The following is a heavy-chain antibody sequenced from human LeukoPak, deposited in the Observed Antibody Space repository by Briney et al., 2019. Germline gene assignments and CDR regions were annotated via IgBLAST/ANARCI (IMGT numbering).Heavy chain of an antibody. CDR3: ARDSSGCDY. D-gene: IGHD6-19*01. CDR2: IKQDGSEK. Sequence: GGSLRLSCAASEFTFSTYWMTWVRQAPGKGLEWVANIKQDGSEKYYVDSVKGRFTISRDNAKDSLYLQMNSLRAEDTAVYYCARDSSGCDYWGQGTLVTVSS. J-gene: IGHJ4*02. CDR1: EFTFSTYW. V-gene: IGHV3-7*01.